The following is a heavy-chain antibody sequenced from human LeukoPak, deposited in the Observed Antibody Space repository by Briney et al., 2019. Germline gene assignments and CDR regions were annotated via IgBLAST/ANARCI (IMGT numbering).Heavy chain of an antibody. CDR1: GYTFTGYY. CDR3: ARDRTLYSSGWQLDY. Sequence: ASVKVSRKASGYTFTGYYMHWVRQAPGQGLEWMGRINPNSGGTNYAQKFQGRVTMTRDTSISTAYMELSRLRSDDTAVYYCARDRTLYSSGWQLDYWGQGTLVTVSS. D-gene: IGHD6-19*01. J-gene: IGHJ4*02. V-gene: IGHV1-2*06. CDR2: INPNSGGT.